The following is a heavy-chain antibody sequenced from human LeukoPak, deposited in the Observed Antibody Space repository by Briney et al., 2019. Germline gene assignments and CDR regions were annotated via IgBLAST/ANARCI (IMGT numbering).Heavy chain of an antibody. CDR3: ARGGFTFGGVISGEGLNWFDP. CDR2: MNPNSGNT. J-gene: IGHJ5*02. D-gene: IGHD3-16*01. Sequence: ASVKVSCKASGYTFTTYDIIWVRQATGQGLEWMGWMNPNSGNTGYAQKFQGRVTMTRDTSISTAYMELSRLRSDDTAVYYCARGGFTFGGVISGEGLNWFDPWGQGTLVTVSS. V-gene: IGHV1-8*01. CDR1: GYTFTTYD.